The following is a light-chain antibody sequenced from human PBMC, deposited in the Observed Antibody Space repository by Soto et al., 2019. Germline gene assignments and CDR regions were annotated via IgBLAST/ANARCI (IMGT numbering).Light chain of an antibody. CDR3: QSYDSSLSGFYV. J-gene: IGLJ1*01. V-gene: IGLV1-40*01. CDR1: SSNIGAGYD. CDR2: GNS. Sequence: QSVLTQPPSVSGAPGQRVTISCTGSSSNIGAGYDVHWYQQLPGTAPKLLIYGNSNRPSGVPDRFSGSKSGTSASQAITGLQAEDEADYYCQSYDSSLSGFYVFGTGNKVTVL.